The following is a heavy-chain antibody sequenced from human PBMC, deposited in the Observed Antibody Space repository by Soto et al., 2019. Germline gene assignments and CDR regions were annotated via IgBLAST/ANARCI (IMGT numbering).Heavy chain of an antibody. D-gene: IGHD3-10*01. V-gene: IGHV1-18*01. Sequence: QVQLVQSGAEVKKPGASVKVSCKASGYTFTSYGISWVRQAPGQGLEWMGWISAYNGNTNYAQKLQGRVTMTTDTSTSTADMELRSLRSDDTAVYYCARDTRGWFGESRGVDYWGQGTLVTVSS. J-gene: IGHJ4*02. CDR1: GYTFTSYG. CDR2: ISAYNGNT. CDR3: ARDTRGWFGESRGVDY.